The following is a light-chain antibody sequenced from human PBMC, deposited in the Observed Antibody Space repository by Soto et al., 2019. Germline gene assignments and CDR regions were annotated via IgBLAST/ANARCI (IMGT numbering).Light chain of an antibody. CDR1: GSNIGSNA. V-gene: IGLV1-44*01. CDR2: SNY. J-gene: IGLJ2*01. Sequence: QPVLTQPPSASGTPGQRVTISCSGSGSNIGSNAVNWYQQLPGTAPKLLIYSNYQRPSGVPARFSGSKSGTSASLAISGLQSGDEADYYCAAWDDSLNGVAFGGGTKVTVL. CDR3: AAWDDSLNGVA.